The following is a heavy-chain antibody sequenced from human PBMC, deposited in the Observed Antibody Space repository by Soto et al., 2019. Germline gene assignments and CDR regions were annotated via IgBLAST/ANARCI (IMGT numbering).Heavy chain of an antibody. CDR3: ARDKRVTMIGGWFDP. J-gene: IGHJ5*02. D-gene: IGHD3-22*01. V-gene: IGHV4-38-2*02. Sequence: SETLSLTCVVSGYSISSGYYWAWVRQPPGKELEWIGSIYHSGKTYYKPALRSRVTVSVDTSKNQFSMKLISVTAADTAVYYCARDKRVTMIGGWFDPWGQGTLVT. CDR1: GYSISSGYY. CDR2: IYHSGKT.